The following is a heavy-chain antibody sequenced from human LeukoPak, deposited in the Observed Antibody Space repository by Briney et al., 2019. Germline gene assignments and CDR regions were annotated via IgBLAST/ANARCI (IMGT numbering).Heavy chain of an antibody. CDR3: TKDEDMGYFDY. D-gene: IGHD2-15*01. CDR2: ISYDGSNK. J-gene: IGHJ4*02. Sequence: GGSLRLSCAASGFTFSSYAMHWVRQAPGKGLEWVAVISYDGSNKYYADSVKGRLTISRDNSKNTLYLQMNSLRPEDTAVYYCTKDEDMGYFDYWGQGTLVTVSS. V-gene: IGHV3-30*04. CDR1: GFTFSSYA.